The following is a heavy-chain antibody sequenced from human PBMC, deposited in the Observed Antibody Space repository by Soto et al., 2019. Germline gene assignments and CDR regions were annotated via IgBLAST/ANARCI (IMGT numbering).Heavy chain of an antibody. D-gene: IGHD6-13*01. CDR3: ASERNSWYPNWFDP. V-gene: IGHV4-61*01. J-gene: IGHJ5*02. Sequence: SETLSLTCTVSGGSVSSGSYYWSWIRQPPGKRLEWIGYIYYSGSTNYNPSLKSRVTISVDTSKNQFSLKLSSVTAADTAVYYCASERNSWYPNWFDPWGQGTLVTVSS. CDR2: IYYSGST. CDR1: GGSVSSGSYY.